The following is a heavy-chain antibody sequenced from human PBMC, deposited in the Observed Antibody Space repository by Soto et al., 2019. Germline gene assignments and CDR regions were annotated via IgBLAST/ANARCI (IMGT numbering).Heavy chain of an antibody. J-gene: IGHJ4*02. CDR2: IWYDGSNK. CDR3: ARGGFGGVIAALFFDY. CDR1: GFTFSSYG. V-gene: IGHV3-33*01. Sequence: ESGGGVVQPGRSLRLSCAASGFTFSSYGMHWVRQAPGKGLEWVAVIWYDGSNKYYADSVKGRFTISRDNSKNTLYLQMNSLRAEDTAVYYCARGGFGGVIAALFFDYWGQGTLVTVSS. D-gene: IGHD3-16*02.